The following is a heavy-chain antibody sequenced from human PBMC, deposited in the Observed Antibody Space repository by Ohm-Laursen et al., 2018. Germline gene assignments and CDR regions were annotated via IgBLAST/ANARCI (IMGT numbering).Heavy chain of an antibody. J-gene: IGHJ4*02. D-gene: IGHD1-26*01. Sequence: SLRLSCAAPGFTFGSYGMHWVRQAPGKGLEWVAVISYDGSNKYYADSVKGRFTVSRDNFKNTVYLQMNSVRAEDTAVYYCAKPTVGANSFLIDFWGQGTLVTVSS. V-gene: IGHV3-30*18. CDR1: GFTFGSYG. CDR3: AKPTVGANSFLIDF. CDR2: ISYDGSNK.